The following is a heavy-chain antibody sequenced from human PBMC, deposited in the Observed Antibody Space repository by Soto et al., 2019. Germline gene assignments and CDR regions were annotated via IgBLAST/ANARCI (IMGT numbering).Heavy chain of an antibody. CDR1: GFTFNNDW. CDR2: IKYDGSET. J-gene: IGHJ3*01. D-gene: IGHD5-12*01. Sequence: GGSLRLSCVASGFTFNNDWMGWVRQAPGKGLEWMANIKYDGSETHYADSVKGRFTISRDNAKSSLYLQMNSLRAEDTAVYYCAIGSYAFDLWGQGTMVTVSS. CDR3: AIGSYAFDL. V-gene: IGHV3-7*01.